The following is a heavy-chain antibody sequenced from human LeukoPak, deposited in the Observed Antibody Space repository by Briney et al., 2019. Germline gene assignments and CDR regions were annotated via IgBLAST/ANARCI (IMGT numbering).Heavy chain of an antibody. CDR1: GFIFTSYA. Sequence: GGSLRLSCAASGFIFTSYAMSWVRHTPGKGLEWVSGISGSGATTYYADSVKGRLTISRDNSKNTVYLQMNSLRAEDTAVYYCARDRRTVADDLDYWGQGTLVTVSS. CDR3: ARDRRTVADDLDY. J-gene: IGHJ4*02. CDR2: ISGSGATT. D-gene: IGHD6-19*01. V-gene: IGHV3-23*01.